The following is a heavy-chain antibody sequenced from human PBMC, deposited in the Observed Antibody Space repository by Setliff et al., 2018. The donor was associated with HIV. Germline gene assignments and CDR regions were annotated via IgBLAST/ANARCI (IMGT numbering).Heavy chain of an antibody. J-gene: IGHJ4*02. D-gene: IGHD6-19*01. CDR3: AKAVQRWLVLDY. CDR2: IRYDGSNK. CDR1: GFTFSSYA. V-gene: IGHV3-30*02. Sequence: GGSLRLSCAASGFTFSSYAMHWVRRAPGKGLEWVAFIRYDGSNKYYADSVKGRFTISRDNSKNTLYLQMNSLRAEDTAIYYCAKAVQRWLVLDYWGQGTLVTVSS.